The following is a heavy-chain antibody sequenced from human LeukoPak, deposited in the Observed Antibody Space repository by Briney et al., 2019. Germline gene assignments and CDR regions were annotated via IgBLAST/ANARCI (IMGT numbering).Heavy chain of an antibody. Sequence: GGSLRLSCAASGFTLNTNYMNWVRQVPGKGLEWVSVIYSGGSTYYADSVKGRFTISRDNSKNTLYLQMNSLRAEDTAVYYCARVPPLGAVAGYYFDYWGQGTLVTVSS. CDR3: ARVPPLGAVAGYYFDY. V-gene: IGHV3-66*01. CDR2: IYSGGST. CDR1: GFTLNTNY. D-gene: IGHD6-19*01. J-gene: IGHJ4*02.